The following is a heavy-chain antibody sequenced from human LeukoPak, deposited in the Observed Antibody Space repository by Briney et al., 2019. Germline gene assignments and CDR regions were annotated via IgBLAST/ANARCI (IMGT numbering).Heavy chain of an antibody. CDR3: ARTIAAAGISWFDP. D-gene: IGHD6-13*01. CDR2: TYYRSKWYN. J-gene: IGHJ5*02. CDR1: GDSVPSNSAA. Sequence: SQTLSLTCAISGDSVPSNSAAWNWIRQSPSRGLEWLGRTYYRSKWYNDYAVSVKSRITINPDTSKNQFSLQLNSVTPEDTAVYYCARTIAAAGISWFDPWGQGTLVTVSS. V-gene: IGHV6-1*01.